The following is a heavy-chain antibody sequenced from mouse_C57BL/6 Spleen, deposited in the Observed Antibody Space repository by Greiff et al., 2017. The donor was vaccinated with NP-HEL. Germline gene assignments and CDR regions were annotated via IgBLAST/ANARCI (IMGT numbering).Heavy chain of an antibody. V-gene: IGHV5-6*01. CDR3: ARHGVTTNYAMDY. D-gene: IGHD2-2*01. CDR1: GFTFSSYG. Sequence: EVKLVESGGDLVKPGGSLKLSCAASGFTFSSYGMSWVRQTPDKRLEWVATISSGGSYTYYPDNVKGRFTISRDNAKNTLYLQMSSLKSEDTAMYYCARHGVTTNYAMDYWGQGTSVTVAS. J-gene: IGHJ4*01. CDR2: ISSGGSYT.